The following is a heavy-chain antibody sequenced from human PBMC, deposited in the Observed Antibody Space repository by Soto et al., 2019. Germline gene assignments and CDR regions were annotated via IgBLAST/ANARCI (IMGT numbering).Heavy chain of an antibody. V-gene: IGHV4-34*01. CDR3: ARGWRVLSTPYYYYARAL. CDR2: INHSGST. CDR1: GGSSSGYY. J-gene: IGHJ6*02. D-gene: IGHD2-15*01. Sequence: PSVTLSVACAVWGGSSSGYYRSWIRQPPGKGLEWIGEINHSGSTNYNPSLKSRVTISVDTSKNQFSLKLSSVTAADTAVYYCARGWRVLSTPYYYYARALRAHGTTLPVSS.